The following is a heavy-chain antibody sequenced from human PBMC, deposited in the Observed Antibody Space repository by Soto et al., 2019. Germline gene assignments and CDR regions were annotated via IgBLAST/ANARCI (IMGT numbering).Heavy chain of an antibody. CDR2: TSNGGNT. D-gene: IGHD2-15*01. J-gene: IGHJ5*02. Sequence: EVQLLESGGGLVQRGGSLRLSCEASGFPFSTYAMTWVRQVPGKGLEWVSTTSNGGNTEFAASVRGRFTVFRDNSKNTIYLQMSSLRAEDSAIYFCARDFRPGLIVPTKSGFDPWGQGTPGTVSS. CDR3: ARDFRPGLIVPTKSGFDP. CDR1: GFPFSTYA. V-gene: IGHV3-23*01.